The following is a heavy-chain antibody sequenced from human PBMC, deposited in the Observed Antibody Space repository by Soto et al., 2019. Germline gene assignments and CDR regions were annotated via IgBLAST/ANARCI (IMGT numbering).Heavy chain of an antibody. D-gene: IGHD3-16*01. CDR1: GFTFRSYV. V-gene: IGHV3-30*19. Sequence: QVQLVASGGGVVQPGASLRLSCVGSGFTFRSYVIHWVRQAPGKGLEWVALTSYDGSNKYYDDSVKGRFTISRDNSRNTVDLHMDSLRLEDTALHYCARWGTTGGLDVWGQGTLVSVSS. J-gene: IGHJ4*02. CDR3: ARWGTTGGLDV. CDR2: TSYDGSNK.